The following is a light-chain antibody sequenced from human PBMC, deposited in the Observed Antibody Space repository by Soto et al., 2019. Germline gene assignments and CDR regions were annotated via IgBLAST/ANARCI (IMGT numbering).Light chain of an antibody. CDR3: QQYKSFPWT. J-gene: IGKJ1*01. CDR2: MAS. CDR1: QSISNW. V-gene: IGKV1-5*03. Sequence: DIQMTQSPSTLSASVGDRVTITCRASQSISNWLAWYQQKPGKAPKLLIYMASTLETGVPSRFSDSGSGAEFTLTISSLQPDDFATYYCQQYKSFPWTFGQGAKVE.